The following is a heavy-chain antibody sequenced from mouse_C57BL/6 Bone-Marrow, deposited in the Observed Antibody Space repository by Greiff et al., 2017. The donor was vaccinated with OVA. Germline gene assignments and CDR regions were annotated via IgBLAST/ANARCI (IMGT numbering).Heavy chain of an antibody. CDR3: ARRWSHWYFDV. CDR2: INPNNGGT. J-gene: IGHJ1*03. Sequence: SGPELVKPGASVKMSCKASGYTFTDYNMPWVKPSHGKSLEWIGYINPNNGGTSYNQKFKGKATLTVNKSSSTAYMELRSLTSEDSAVYYCARRWSHWYFDVWGTGTTVTVSP. D-gene: IGHD1-1*02. V-gene: IGHV1-22*01. CDR1: GYTFTDYN.